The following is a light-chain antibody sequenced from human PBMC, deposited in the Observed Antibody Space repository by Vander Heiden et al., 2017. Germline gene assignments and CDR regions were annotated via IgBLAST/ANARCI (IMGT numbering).Light chain of an antibody. Sequence: EIVMTQSPATLSVSPGERATLSCRASQSVSSNLAWYQQKPGQAPRLLIYGASTRATGIPARFSGSGYGKEFTLTISSRQSEDFAVYYCQQNNNWPPITFGGGTKVEIK. J-gene: IGKJ4*01. CDR1: QSVSSN. V-gene: IGKV3-15*01. CDR2: GAS. CDR3: QQNNNWPPIT.